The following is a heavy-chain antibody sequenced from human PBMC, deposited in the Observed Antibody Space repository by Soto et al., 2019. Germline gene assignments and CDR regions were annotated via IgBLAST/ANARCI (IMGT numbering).Heavy chain of an antibody. CDR3: ARIQIHQRSSGWSPQYYFDY. J-gene: IGHJ4*02. CDR1: GDSVSSNSVA. V-gene: IGHV6-1*01. D-gene: IGHD6-19*01. Sequence: PSQTLSLTCAISGDSVSSNSVAWNWIRQSPSRGLEWLGRTYYRSRWYNDYAVSVKSRITINPDTSKNQFSLHLNSVTPEDTATYYCARIQIHQRSSGWSPQYYFDYWGQGTLVTVSS. CDR2: TYYRSRWYN.